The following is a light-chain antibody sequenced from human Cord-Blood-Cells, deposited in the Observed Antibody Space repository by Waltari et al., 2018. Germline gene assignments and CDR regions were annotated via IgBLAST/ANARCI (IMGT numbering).Light chain of an antibody. CDR2: AAS. J-gene: IGKJ5*01. V-gene: IGKV1-12*01. Sequence: DIKMTQSPSSVSAAVGDRVTITCSASQGISSLLDWYQQKQGKDPKLLIYAASSVQSGVPSRFSGRGSVTHFTLTISTLQTQEFAPYYCQQANSFPLTFGQGTRLEIK. CDR1: QGISSL. CDR3: QQANSFPLT.